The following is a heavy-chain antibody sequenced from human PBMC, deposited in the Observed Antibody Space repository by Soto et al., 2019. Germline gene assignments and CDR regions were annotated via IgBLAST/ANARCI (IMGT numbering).Heavy chain of an antibody. CDR2: TYYRSKWYN. CDR1: GDSVSSNTAA. CDR3: VRDVGFDFDY. Sequence: SQTLSLTCAISGDSVSSNTAAWNWIRQSPSRGLEWLGRTYYRSKWYNDYAVSVKSRITINPDTSKNQFSLHLNPVTPEDTALYYCVRDVGFDFDYWGQGTLVTVSS. J-gene: IGHJ4*02. D-gene: IGHD1-26*01. V-gene: IGHV6-1*01.